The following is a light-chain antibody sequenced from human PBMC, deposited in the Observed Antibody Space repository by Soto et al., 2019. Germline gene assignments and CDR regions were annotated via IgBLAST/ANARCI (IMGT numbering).Light chain of an antibody. CDR2: GAS. Sequence: DIQMTQSPSSLSASVGDRVTIACRASQTIDRFLHWYQHKPGKAPELLIFGASRLQSGVPSRFSGSGSGMDFSLTISSLQPEDFATYYCQQTYSSPLTVGGGTKVEIK. V-gene: IGKV1-39*01. J-gene: IGKJ4*01. CDR1: QTIDRF. CDR3: QQTYSSPLT.